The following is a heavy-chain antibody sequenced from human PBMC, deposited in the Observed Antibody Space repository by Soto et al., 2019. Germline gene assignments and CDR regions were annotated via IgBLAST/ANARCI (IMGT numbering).Heavy chain of an antibody. Sequence: QVQLVQSGAEVKKPGSSVKVSCKASGGTFGSYAISWVRQAPGQGLEWMGGIIPIFGTANYAQKFQGRVTITADESTSTAYMELSSLRSEDTAVYYCASRAVAGHDLLYYYYYGMDVWGQGTTVTVSS. J-gene: IGHJ6*02. CDR3: ASRAVAGHDLLYYYYYGMDV. V-gene: IGHV1-69*01. CDR1: GGTFGSYA. CDR2: IIPIFGTA. D-gene: IGHD6-19*01.